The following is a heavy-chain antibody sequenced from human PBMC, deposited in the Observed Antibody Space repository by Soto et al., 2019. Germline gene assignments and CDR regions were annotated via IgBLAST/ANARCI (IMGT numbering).Heavy chain of an antibody. CDR1: GYTFTSYY. CDR2: ISYDGSNK. J-gene: IGHJ6*03. V-gene: IGHV3-30*16. Sequence: SCKASGYTFTSYYMHWVRQAPGQGLEWVAVISYDGSNKYYADSVKGRFTISRDNSKNTLYLQFNSLRAEDTAVYYCVRDNEFCGGDCYSRSYYYYMDVWGKGTTVTVSS. CDR3: VRDNEFCGGDCYSRSYYYYMDV. D-gene: IGHD2-21*01.